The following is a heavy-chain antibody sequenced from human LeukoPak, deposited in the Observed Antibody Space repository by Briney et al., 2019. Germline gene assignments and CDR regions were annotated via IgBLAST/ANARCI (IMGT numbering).Heavy chain of an antibody. J-gene: IGHJ6*02. Sequence: PVASVKVSCKASGFTFTSSAMQWVRQARGQRLEWIGWIVVGSGNTNYAQKFQERVTITRDMSTSTAYMELSSLRSEDTAVYYCAAAGRYSSGDYHYAMDVWGQGTTVTVSS. CDR3: AAAGRYSSGDYHYAMDV. CDR1: GFTFTSSA. CDR2: IVVGSGNT. V-gene: IGHV1-58*02. D-gene: IGHD6-19*01.